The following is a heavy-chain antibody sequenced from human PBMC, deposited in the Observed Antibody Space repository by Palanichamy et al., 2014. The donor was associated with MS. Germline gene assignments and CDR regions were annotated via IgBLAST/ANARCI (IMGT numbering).Heavy chain of an antibody. CDR2: INSDGSTT. D-gene: IGHD3-10*01. Sequence: PGGSLRLSCAASGFTFSSYWMHWVRHAPGKGLVWVSHINSDGSTTGYADSVKGRFTISRDNAKNTVYLQMNSLRAEDTAVYYCARTVSYASGSYYANWGQGTLVTVSS. CDR1: GFTFSSYW. J-gene: IGHJ4*02. V-gene: IGHV3-74*01. CDR3: ARTVSYASGSYYAN.